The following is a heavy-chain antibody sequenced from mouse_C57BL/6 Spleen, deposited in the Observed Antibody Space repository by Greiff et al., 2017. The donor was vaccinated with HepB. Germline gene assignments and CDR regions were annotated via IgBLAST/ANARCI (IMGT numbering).Heavy chain of an antibody. CDR1: GYAFSSYW. CDR2: IYPGDGDT. V-gene: IGHV1-80*01. Sequence: VQLQQSGAELVKPGASVKISCKASGYAFSSYWMNWVKQRPGKGLEWIGQIYPGDGDTNYNGKFKGKATLTADKSSSTAYMQLSSLTSEDSAVYFCARPYYSNYGPHYYAMDYWGQGTSVTVSS. CDR3: ARPYYSNYGPHYYAMDY. J-gene: IGHJ4*01. D-gene: IGHD2-5*01.